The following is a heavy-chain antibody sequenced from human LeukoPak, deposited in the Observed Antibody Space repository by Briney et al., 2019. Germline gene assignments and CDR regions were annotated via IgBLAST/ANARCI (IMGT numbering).Heavy chain of an antibody. V-gene: IGHV1-69*13. J-gene: IGHJ4*02. CDR2: IIPIFGTA. CDR1: GGTFISYA. D-gene: IGHD5-12*01. CDR3: ARGIGSRYEQDVFDY. Sequence: ASVKVSCKASGGTFISYAISWVRQAPGQGLEWMGGIIPIFGTANYAQKFQGRVTITADDSTSTAYMELSSLRSEDTAVYYCARGIGSRYEQDVFDYWGQGTLVTVSS.